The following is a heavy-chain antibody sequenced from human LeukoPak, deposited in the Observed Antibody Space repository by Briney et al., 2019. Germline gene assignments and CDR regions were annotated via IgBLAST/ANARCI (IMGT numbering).Heavy chain of an antibody. V-gene: IGHV1-46*01. CDR1: GYTFIGHY. CDR3: ARGRHYYESSDYYYEGDGFDI. D-gene: IGHD3-22*01. Sequence: GASVKVSCKASGYTFIGHYIHWVRQAPGQGLEWMGIINPSGGSTSSAQKFQGRVTMTRDMSTSTVYMDLRSLRSDDTAVYYCARGRHYYESSDYYYEGDGFDIWGQGTMVTVSS. J-gene: IGHJ3*02. CDR2: INPSGGST.